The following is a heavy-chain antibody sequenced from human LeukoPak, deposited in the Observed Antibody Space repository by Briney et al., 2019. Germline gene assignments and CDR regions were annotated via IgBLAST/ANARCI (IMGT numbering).Heavy chain of an antibody. CDR1: GGSISSSSYY. V-gene: IGHV4-39*07. CDR2: IYYSGST. D-gene: IGHD3-22*01. CDR3: ARDRNDDSSGRDAFDI. J-gene: IGHJ3*02. Sequence: PSETLSLTCTVSGGSISSSSYYWGWIRQPPGKGLEWIGSIYYSGSTYYNPSLKSRVTISVDTSKNQFSLKLSSVTAADTAVYYCARDRNDDSSGRDAFDIWGQGTMVTVSS.